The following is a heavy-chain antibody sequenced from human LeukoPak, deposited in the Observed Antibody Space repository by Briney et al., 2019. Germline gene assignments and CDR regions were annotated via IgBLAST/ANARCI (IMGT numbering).Heavy chain of an antibody. Sequence: PSETLSLTCTVSGGSISSSNYYWGWIRQPPGKGLEWIGSIYYTENTYYNPSLKSRVTISVDMSKNQFSLKVSSVTAADTAVYYCARGSAAGTFDYWGQGTLVTVSS. J-gene: IGHJ4*02. CDR3: ARGSAAGTFDY. V-gene: IGHV4-39*01. CDR1: GGSISSSNYY. D-gene: IGHD6-19*01. CDR2: IYYTENT.